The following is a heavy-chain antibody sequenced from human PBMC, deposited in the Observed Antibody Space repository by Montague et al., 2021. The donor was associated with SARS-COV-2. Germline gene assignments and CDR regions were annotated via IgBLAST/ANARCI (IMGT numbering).Heavy chain of an antibody. D-gene: IGHD3-22*01. Sequence: SETLSLTCTVAGVPVTTSDYFWGWIRQPPGKGLEWIGTVFYNGRTRYNPSLNSRVAMSVDTSTNQFSLELSSVTAADTAVYYCASPSGYHLFQYWGRGNLVAVSS. V-gene: IGHV4-39*01. CDR3: ASPSGYHLFQY. CDR1: GVPVTTSDYF. CDR2: VFYNGRT. J-gene: IGHJ4*02.